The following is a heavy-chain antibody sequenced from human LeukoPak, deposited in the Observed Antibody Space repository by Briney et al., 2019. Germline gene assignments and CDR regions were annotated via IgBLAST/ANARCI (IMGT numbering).Heavy chain of an antibody. Sequence: GSLRLSCAASGFSFSDYSMHWMRQAPGKGLEWIGYIYYSGSTKYNPSLKSRVTISVDTSERQFSLKLSSVTAADTAVYYCARLPEAYYYGSGSYTGLAFDIWGQGTMVTVSS. J-gene: IGHJ3*02. CDR2: IYYSGST. D-gene: IGHD3-10*01. CDR1: GFSFSDYS. V-gene: IGHV4-59*08. CDR3: ARLPEAYYYGSGSYTGLAFDI.